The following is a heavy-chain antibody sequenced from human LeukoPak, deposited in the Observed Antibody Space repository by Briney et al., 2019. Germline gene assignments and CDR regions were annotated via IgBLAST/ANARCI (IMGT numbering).Heavy chain of an antibody. V-gene: IGHV1-69*05. CDR3: ARDLRPYYYDSSGYSFDY. J-gene: IGHJ4*02. CDR2: IIPIFGTA. CDR1: GGTFSSYA. D-gene: IGHD3-22*01. Sequence: GASVKVSCKASGGTFSSYAISWVRQAPGQGLEWMGGIIPIFGTANYAQKFQGRVTMTRDTSTSTVYMELSSLRSEDTAVYYCARDLRPYYYDSSGYSFDYWGQGTLVTVSS.